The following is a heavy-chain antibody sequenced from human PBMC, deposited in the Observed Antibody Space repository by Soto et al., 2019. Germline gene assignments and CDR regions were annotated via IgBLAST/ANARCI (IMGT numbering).Heavy chain of an antibody. V-gene: IGHV4-30-4*01. J-gene: IGHJ4*02. CDR2: IYYSGST. D-gene: IGHD1-20*01. CDR3: ARYRDNGNYFDY. Sequence: QVQLQESGPGLVKPSQTLSLTCTVSGGSISSGDYYWSWIRQPPGKGLEWVGYIYYSGSTYYNPSLKSRVTISVDTSKHQFSLKLSSVTAADTAVYYCARYRDNGNYFDYWGQGTLVTVSS. CDR1: GGSISSGDYY.